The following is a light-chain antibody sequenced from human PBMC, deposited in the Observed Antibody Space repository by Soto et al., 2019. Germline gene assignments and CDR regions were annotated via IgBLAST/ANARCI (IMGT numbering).Light chain of an antibody. V-gene: IGKV3-11*01. Sequence: DIVLTQSPATLSLSPGERATLSCRASQSVSRYLAWYQQKPGQAPRLLIYDASNRATGIPARFSGSGSGTAFTHTISSLEPEDFAVYYCQQRSDWPSTFGGGTKVEI. CDR2: DAS. CDR3: QQRSDWPST. CDR1: QSVSRY. J-gene: IGKJ4*01.